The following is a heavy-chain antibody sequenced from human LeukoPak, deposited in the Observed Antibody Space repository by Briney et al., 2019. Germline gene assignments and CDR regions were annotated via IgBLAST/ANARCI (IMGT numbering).Heavy chain of an antibody. Sequence: NSSETLSLTCTVSGGSISSSSYYWGWIRQPPGKGLEWIGSIYYSGSTYYNPSLKSRVTISVDTSKNQFSLKLSSVTAADTAVYYCARGWVVPAVPFDYWGQGTLVTVSS. J-gene: IGHJ4*02. D-gene: IGHD2-2*01. CDR1: GGSISSSSYY. V-gene: IGHV4-39*01. CDR3: ARGWVVPAVPFDY. CDR2: IYYSGST.